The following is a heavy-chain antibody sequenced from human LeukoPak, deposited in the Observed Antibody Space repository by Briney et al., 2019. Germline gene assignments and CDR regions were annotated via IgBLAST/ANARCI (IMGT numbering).Heavy chain of an antibody. CDR3: ARDSGQQWLVDYFDY. Sequence: GGSLRLSCAASGFTFSSYALHWVRQAPRKGLEWVALISYDGSNKYYTDSVKGRFTISRDNSKNTLYLQMNTLRAEDTAVYYCARDSGQQWLVDYFDYWGQGTLVTVSS. CDR1: GFTFSSYA. V-gene: IGHV3-30*04. CDR2: ISYDGSNK. J-gene: IGHJ4*02. D-gene: IGHD6-19*01.